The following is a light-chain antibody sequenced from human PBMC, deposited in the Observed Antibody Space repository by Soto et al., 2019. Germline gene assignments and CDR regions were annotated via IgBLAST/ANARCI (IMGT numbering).Light chain of an antibody. V-gene: IGLV1-40*01. Sequence: QSVLTQPPSVSGATGQRVTISCTGSSSKIGAGYDVHWYQQLPGTAPKLFIYAHSNRPSGVPDRFSGSKSGTSASLAITGLQAEDEADYYCQSYDSSLSRVFGGGTKLTVL. CDR3: QSYDSSLSRV. CDR1: SSKIGAGYD. J-gene: IGLJ2*01. CDR2: AHS.